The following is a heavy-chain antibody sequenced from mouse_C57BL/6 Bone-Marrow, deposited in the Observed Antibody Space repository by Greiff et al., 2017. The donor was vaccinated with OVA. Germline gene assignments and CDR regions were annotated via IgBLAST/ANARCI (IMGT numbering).Heavy chain of an antibody. CDR1: GYTFTNYW. CDR3: ARSTLYYFDY. CDR2: IYPGGGYT. Sequence: VQLQQSGAELVRPGPSVKMSCKASGYTFTNYWIGWAKQRPGHGLEWIGDIYPGGGYTNYNEKVKGKATLTADKSSSTAYMQFSSLTSEDSAIYYCARSTLYYFDYWGQGTTLTVSS. J-gene: IGHJ2*01. D-gene: IGHD5-1*01. V-gene: IGHV1-63*01.